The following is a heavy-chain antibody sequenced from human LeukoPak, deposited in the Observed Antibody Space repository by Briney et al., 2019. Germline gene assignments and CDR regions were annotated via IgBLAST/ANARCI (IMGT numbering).Heavy chain of an antibody. CDR1: GFTFSSYW. J-gene: IGHJ5*02. Sequence: GGSLRLSCAASGFTFSSYWMSWVRQAPGKGLEWVANIKQDGSEKYYVDSVKGRFTISRDNAKNSLYLQMNSLRAEDTAVYYCARGGGHSYGTKYLIRHWFDPWGQGTLVTVSS. CDR3: ARGGGHSYGTKYLIRHWFDP. V-gene: IGHV3-7*03. CDR2: IKQDGSEK. D-gene: IGHD5-18*01.